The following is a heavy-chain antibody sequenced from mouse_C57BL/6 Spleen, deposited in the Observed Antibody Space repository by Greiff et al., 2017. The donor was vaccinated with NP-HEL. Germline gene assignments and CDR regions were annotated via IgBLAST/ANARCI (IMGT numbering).Heavy chain of an antibody. CDR2: IDPSDSYT. Sequence: QVQLQHPGAELVKPGASVKLSCKASGYTFTSYWMQWVKQRPGQGLEWIGEIDPSDSYTNYNQKFKGKATLTVDTSSSTAYMQLSSLTSEDSAVYYCARDYDGDYWGQGTTLTVSS. CDR3: ARDYDGDY. V-gene: IGHV1-50*01. CDR1: GYTFTSYW. D-gene: IGHD2-4*01. J-gene: IGHJ2*01.